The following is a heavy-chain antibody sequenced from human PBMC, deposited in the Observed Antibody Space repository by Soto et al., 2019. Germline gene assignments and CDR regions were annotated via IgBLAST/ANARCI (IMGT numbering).Heavy chain of an antibody. CDR3: ARGIGYGTGNRWLDP. D-gene: IGHD3-10*01. J-gene: IGHJ5*02. CDR2: INHSGST. Sequence: PSETLSLTCAVYGGSFSGYYWSWIRQPPGKGLEWIGEINHSGSTNYNPSLKSRVTISVDTSKNQFSLKLSSVTAADTAVYYCARGIGYGTGNRWLDPWGQGTLVTVSS. V-gene: IGHV4-34*01. CDR1: GGSFSGYY.